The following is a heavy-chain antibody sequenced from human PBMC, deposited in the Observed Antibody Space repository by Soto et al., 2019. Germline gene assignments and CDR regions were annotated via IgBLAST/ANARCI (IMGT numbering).Heavy chain of an antibody. V-gene: IGHV4-4*07. CDR2: IHSSGST. CDR3: ARDQGVAAAGITWFDP. J-gene: IGHJ5*02. Sequence: SETLSLTCTVSGASMSSYHWSWIRQPAGKGLEWIGHIHSSGSTNYNPSLESRVTMSVDTSKNQFSLRLMSLTAADTAVYYCARDQGVAAAGITWFDPWGQGSLVTVSS. CDR1: GASMSSYH. D-gene: IGHD6-13*01.